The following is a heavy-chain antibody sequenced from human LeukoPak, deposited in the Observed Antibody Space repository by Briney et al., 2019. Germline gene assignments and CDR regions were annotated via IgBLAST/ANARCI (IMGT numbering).Heavy chain of an antibody. D-gene: IGHD3-10*01. CDR1: GFTFSGSA. J-gene: IGHJ6*04. V-gene: IGHV3-73*01. Sequence: GGSLRLSCAASGFTFSGSAMHWVRQASGKGLEWVGRIRSKANSYATAYAASVIGRFTISRDDSKNTAYLQMNSLKTEDTAVYYCTRFGSGSYGWGKGTAVTVSS. CDR2: IRSKANSYAT. CDR3: TRFGSGSYG.